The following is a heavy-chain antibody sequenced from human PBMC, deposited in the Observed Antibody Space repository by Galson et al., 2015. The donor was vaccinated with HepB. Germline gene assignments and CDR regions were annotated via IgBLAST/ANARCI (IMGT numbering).Heavy chain of an antibody. CDR3: ARDHPDPWFDP. CDR1: GGTFSSYA. CDR2: IIPILGIA. V-gene: IGHV1-69*04. Sequence: SVKVSCKASGGTFSSYAISWVRQAPGQGLEWMGRIIPILGIANYAQKFQGRVTITADKSTSTAYMELSSLRSEDTAVYYCARDHPDPWFDPWGQGTLVTVSS. J-gene: IGHJ5*02.